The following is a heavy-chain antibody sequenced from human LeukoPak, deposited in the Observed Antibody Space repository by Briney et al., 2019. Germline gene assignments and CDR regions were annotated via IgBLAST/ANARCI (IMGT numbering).Heavy chain of an antibody. D-gene: IGHD3-10*01. J-gene: IGHJ4*02. CDR1: GLTFSDEY. Sequence: GGSLRLSCAASGLTFSDEYMSWIRQAPGKGPEWVSYISNTGDFIAYADSVKGRFTMSRDNAKNSLYLQMNSLRAEDAAAYYCVRGRGAGPGAHFDYWGQGTLVTVSS. CDR2: ISNTGDFI. CDR3: VRGRGAGPGAHFDY. V-gene: IGHV3-11*01.